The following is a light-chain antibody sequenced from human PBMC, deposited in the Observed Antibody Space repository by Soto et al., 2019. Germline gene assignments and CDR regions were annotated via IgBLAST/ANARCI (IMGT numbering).Light chain of an antibody. J-gene: IGLJ2*01. CDR3: SSYAGTSTFVL. Sequence: QLVLTQPASVSGSPGHSISISCTGSSSDVGRYNLVSWYQHHPGKAPKLIIYEASKRPSGVSDRISGSKSGNTASLTISGLQAEDEADYYCSSYAGTSTFVLFGGGTKVTVL. V-gene: IGLV2-23*01. CDR1: SSDVGRYNL. CDR2: EAS.